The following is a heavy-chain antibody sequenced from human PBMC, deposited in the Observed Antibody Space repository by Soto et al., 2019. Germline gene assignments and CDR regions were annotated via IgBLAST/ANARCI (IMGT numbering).Heavy chain of an antibody. V-gene: IGHV4-4*02. CDR2: IYHSGST. Sequence: PSETLSLTCAVSGGSISSSNWWSWVRQPPGKGLEWIGEIYHSGSTNYNPSLKSRVTISVDKSKNQFSLKLSSVTAADTAVYYCARGYYDILTGYYETYYYYYGMDVWGQGTTVNVSS. J-gene: IGHJ6*02. CDR1: GGSISSSNW. CDR3: ARGYYDILTGYYETYYYYYGMDV. D-gene: IGHD3-9*01.